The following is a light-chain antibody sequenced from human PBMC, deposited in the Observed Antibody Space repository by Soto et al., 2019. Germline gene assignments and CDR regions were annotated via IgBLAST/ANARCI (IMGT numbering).Light chain of an antibody. J-gene: IGKJ4*01. CDR2: DAS. CDR1: QSVRTF. V-gene: IGKV3-11*01. CDR3: QQRSNWPLVT. Sequence: EIVLTQSPATLSLSPGERATLSCRASQSVRTFLTWYQQKPGQAPRLLIYDASHRATGIPARFSGSGSGTDFTLTISSLEPEDFAVYYCQQRSNWPLVTFGGGTKVEIK.